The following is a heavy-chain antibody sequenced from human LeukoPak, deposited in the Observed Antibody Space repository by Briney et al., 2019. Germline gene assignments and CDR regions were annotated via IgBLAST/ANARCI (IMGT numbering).Heavy chain of an antibody. J-gene: IGHJ4*02. CDR1: GGSINSGISYY. Sequence: PSETLSLTCTVSGGSINSGISYYWAWIRQPPGKGLEWIGSISYSGTTYYNLSLKGRGTISVDTSKSQFSLRVRSVTAADTALFYCARHHHDGGFDYWGLGTLVTVSS. D-gene: IGHD3-16*01. CDR3: ARHHHDGGFDY. CDR2: ISYSGTT. V-gene: IGHV4-39*01.